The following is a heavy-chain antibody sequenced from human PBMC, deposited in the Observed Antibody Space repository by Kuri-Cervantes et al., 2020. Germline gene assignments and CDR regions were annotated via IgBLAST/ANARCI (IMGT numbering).Heavy chain of an antibody. J-gene: IGHJ6*02. CDR2: MNPNSGNT. D-gene: IGHD6-13*01. Sequence: ASVKVSCKASGYTFTIYGVSWVRQATGQGLEWMGWMNPNSGNTGYAQKFQGRVTMTRNTSISTAYMELSSLRSEDTAVYYCARAPRTGYSSSWYRDYYYYGMDVWGQGATVTVSS. V-gene: IGHV1-8*02. CDR3: ARAPRTGYSSSWYRDYYYYGMDV. CDR1: GYTFTIYG.